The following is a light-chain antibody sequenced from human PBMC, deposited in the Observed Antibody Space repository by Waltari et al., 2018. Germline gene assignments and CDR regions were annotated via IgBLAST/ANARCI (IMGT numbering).Light chain of an antibody. V-gene: IGLV2-11*01. CDR2: DVT. CDR3: CSYAGTYIL. Sequence: QSDLTQPRSVSGSPGQPVTISCTGTSRDVGNYNLFSWYQQYPGKAPKLMIYDVTERPSGVPDRFSGSKSGNTASLTISGLQTEDEADYYCCSYAGTYILFGTGTKVTVL. CDR1: SRDVGNYNL. J-gene: IGLJ1*01.